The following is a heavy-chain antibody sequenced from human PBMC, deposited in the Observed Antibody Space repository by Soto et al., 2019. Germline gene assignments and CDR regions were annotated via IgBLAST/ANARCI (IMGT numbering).Heavy chain of an antibody. D-gene: IGHD5-12*01. CDR2: IIPTIGTT. CDR1: GDTFTIFA. CDR3: ARDLGSGYDPGDY. Sequence: QVQLVQSGAEVKKPGSSVKVSCKASGDTFTIFAISWVRQAPGQGLEWMGGIIPTIGTTNYAQRFQGRITITGDESTGTAYMELTSLTSEDTAVCYWARDLGSGYDPGDYWGQGTLVTVSS. J-gene: IGHJ4*02. V-gene: IGHV1-69*12.